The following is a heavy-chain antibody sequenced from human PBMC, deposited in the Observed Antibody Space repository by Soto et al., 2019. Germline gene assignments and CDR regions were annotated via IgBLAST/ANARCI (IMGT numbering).Heavy chain of an antibody. CDR1: GFTFSSYG. J-gene: IGHJ2*01. CDR3: AKRGTRGNDNTSWYFDL. CDR2: ISYDGSNK. Sequence: QVQLVESGGGVVQPGRSLRLSCAASGFTFSSYGMHWVRQAPGKGLEWVAVISYDGSNKYYADSVKGRFTISRDNSKNALYLQIHQRRAEDTDVYYCAKRGTRGNDNTSWYFDLWGRVPLVTVSS. D-gene: IGHD1-1*01. V-gene: IGHV3-30*18.